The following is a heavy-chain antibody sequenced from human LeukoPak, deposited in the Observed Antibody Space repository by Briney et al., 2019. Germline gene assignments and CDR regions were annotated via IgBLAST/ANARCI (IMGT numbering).Heavy chain of an antibody. CDR3: AKDVGKWESLHFFDY. V-gene: IGHV3-23*01. J-gene: IGHJ4*02. D-gene: IGHD1-26*01. Sequence: GGSLRLSCAASGFTFSSYAMSWVRQAPGKGLEWVSAISGSGASTYYADSVKGRFTISRDDSRNTLYLQMNSLRGDDTAVYYCAKDVGKWESLHFFDYWGQGTLVTVSS. CDR2: ISGSGAST. CDR1: GFTFSSYA.